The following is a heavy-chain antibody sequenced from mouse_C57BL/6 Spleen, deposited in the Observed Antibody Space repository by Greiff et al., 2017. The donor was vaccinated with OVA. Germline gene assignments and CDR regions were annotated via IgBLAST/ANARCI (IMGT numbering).Heavy chain of an antibody. CDR3: ARLDYYGSSYDYAMDC. D-gene: IGHD1-1*01. Sequence: QVQLQQPGAELVKPGASVKLSCKASGYTFTSYWMHWVKQRPGQGLEWIGMIHPNSGSTNYNEKFKSKATLTVEKSSSTAYMQLSSLTSEDSAVYYCARLDYYGSSYDYAMDCWGQGTSVTVSS. J-gene: IGHJ4*01. V-gene: IGHV1-64*01. CDR1: GYTFTSYW. CDR2: IHPNSGST.